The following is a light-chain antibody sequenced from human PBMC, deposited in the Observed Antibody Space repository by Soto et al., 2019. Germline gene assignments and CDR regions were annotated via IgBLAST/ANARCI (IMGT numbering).Light chain of an antibody. CDR3: QQLNSYPRT. V-gene: IGKV1-9*01. Sequence: IQLTHCPSFLSSSVGYRVTITCRASQGISSYLAWYQQKPGKATKLIIYAESTLQSGVPSRLIGSGSGKEFTLTISSLQPEDFATYYCQQLNSYPRTFGQGTKVAIK. CDR2: AES. CDR1: QGISSY. J-gene: IGKJ1*01.